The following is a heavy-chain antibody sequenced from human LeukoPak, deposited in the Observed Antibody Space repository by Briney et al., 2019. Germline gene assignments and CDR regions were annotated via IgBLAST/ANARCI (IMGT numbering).Heavy chain of an antibody. CDR1: GFTFSTYS. D-gene: IGHD2/OR15-2a*01. Sequence: PGGSLRLSCAASGFTFSTYSMNWVRQAPGKGLEWVSGVNWNGGSTGYADSVKGRFTISRDNAKNSLYLQMNSLRAEDTALYHCARDVGRPPNIRFDPWGQGTLVTVSS. CDR2: VNWNGGST. V-gene: IGHV3-20*01. J-gene: IGHJ5*02. CDR3: ARDVGRPPNIRFDP.